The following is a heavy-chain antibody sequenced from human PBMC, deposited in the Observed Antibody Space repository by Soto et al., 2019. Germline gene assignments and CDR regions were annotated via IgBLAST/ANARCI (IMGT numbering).Heavy chain of an antibody. V-gene: IGHV4-59*01. J-gene: IGHJ6*02. CDR2: IYYSGST. Sequence: SETLSLTCTVSGGSISSYYWSWIRQPPGKGLEWIGYIYYSGSTNYNPSLKSRVTISVDTSKNQFSLKLSSVTAADTAVYYCARDMIVVGDYYYYGMDVWGQGTTVTVS. D-gene: IGHD3-22*01. CDR1: GGSISSYY. CDR3: ARDMIVVGDYYYYGMDV.